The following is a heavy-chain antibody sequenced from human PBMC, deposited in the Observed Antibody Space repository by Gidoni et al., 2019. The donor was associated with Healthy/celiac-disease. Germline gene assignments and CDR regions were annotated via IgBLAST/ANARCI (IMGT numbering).Heavy chain of an antibody. V-gene: IGHV3-23*01. D-gene: IGHD3-16*02. J-gene: IGHJ4*02. CDR3: AKVRGDYDYVWGSYRLDY. CDR1: GFTFSSYA. CDR2: ISSSGGSK. Sequence: EVQLLESGGGLVQPGGSLRLSCSASGFTFSSYAMSWVRQAAGKGLEWVSGISSSGGSKYYEDYVKGRFTITRDNSKNTLYLQMNSLRAEDTAVYYCAKVRGDYDYVWGSYRLDYWGQGTLVTVSS.